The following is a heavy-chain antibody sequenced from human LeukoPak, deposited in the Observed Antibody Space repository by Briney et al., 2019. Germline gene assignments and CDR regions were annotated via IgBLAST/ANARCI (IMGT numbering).Heavy chain of an antibody. Sequence: PPGGSLRLSCAASGFTFSNYAMSWVRQAAGKGLEWVSGITSGHSTFYADSVKGRFTISRDNSKNTVYLQMSSLRADDTAVYYCAKDYPECTGSSCSGEAFFDYWGQGTLVTVSS. CDR3: AKDYPECTGSSCSGEAFFDY. CDR2: ITSGHST. J-gene: IGHJ4*02. CDR1: GFTFSNYA. V-gene: IGHV3-23*01. D-gene: IGHD2-15*01.